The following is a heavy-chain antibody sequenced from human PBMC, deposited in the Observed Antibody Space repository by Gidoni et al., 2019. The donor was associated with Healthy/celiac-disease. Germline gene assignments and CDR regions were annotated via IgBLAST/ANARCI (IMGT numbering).Heavy chain of an antibody. V-gene: IGHV2-5*01. Sequence: QITLKESGPTLVKPTQTLTLTCTFSGFSLSTSGVGVGWIRQPPGKALEWLALIYWNDDKRYSPSLKSRLTITKDTSKNQVVLTMTNMDPVDTATYYCAHSTLRYFGAITDAFDIWGQGTMVTVSS. D-gene: IGHD3-9*01. CDR3: AHSTLRYFGAITDAFDI. CDR1: GFSLSTSGVG. J-gene: IGHJ3*02. CDR2: IYWNDDK.